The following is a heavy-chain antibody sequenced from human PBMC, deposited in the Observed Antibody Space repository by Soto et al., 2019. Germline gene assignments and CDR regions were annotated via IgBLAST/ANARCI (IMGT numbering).Heavy chain of an antibody. J-gene: IGHJ6*03. CDR2: MNPNSGNT. V-gene: IGHV1-8*01. CDR1: GYTFTSYD. CDR3: ARGRAPIGNGPFWSGYFYGEHYYYYMDV. Sequence: ASVKVSCKASGYTFTSYDINWVRQATGQGLEWMGWMNPNSGNTGYAQKFQGRVTMTRNTTISTAYMELSSLRSEDTAVYYCARGRAPIGNGPFWSGYFYGEHYYYYMDVWGKGTTVTVSS. D-gene: IGHD3-3*01.